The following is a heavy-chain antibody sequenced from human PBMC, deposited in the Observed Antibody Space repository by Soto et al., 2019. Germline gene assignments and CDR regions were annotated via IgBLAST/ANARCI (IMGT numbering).Heavy chain of an antibody. CDR3: GRRPPYSGSYLDDY. CDR2: ISAYNGNT. V-gene: IGHV1-18*01. Sequence: ASVKVSCKASGYTFTSYGISWVRQAPGQGLEWMGWISAYNGNTNYAQKLQGRVTMTTDTSTSTAYMELRSLRSDDTAVYYCGRRPPYSGSYLDDYWGQGTLVTVSS. CDR1: GYTFTSYG. D-gene: IGHD1-26*01. J-gene: IGHJ4*02.